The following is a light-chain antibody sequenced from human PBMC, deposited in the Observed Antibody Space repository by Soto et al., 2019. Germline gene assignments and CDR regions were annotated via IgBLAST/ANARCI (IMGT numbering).Light chain of an antibody. CDR1: QTVRNNY. CDR2: DAS. J-gene: IGKJ3*01. CDR3: QHRNNRPFS. V-gene: IGKV3D-20*02. Sequence: FVLTQSPGTLSLSPGERATTSCRVSQTVRNNYLAWYQQKPGQAPRLLIYDASSRATGIPDRFSGGGSGTDFTLTISSLEPEDFAVYYCQHRNNRPFSFGPGTKVDIK.